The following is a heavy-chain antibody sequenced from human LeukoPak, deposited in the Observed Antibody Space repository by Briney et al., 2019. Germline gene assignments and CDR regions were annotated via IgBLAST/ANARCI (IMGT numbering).Heavy chain of an antibody. Sequence: KSSETLSLTCTVSGGSISSYYWSWIRQPAGKGLEWIGRIYSTGSTNYNPSLKSRVTMSVDTSKNQFSLGLRSVTAADTAVYYCARQIASAGTAGFDFWGQGALVTVSS. CDR2: IYSTGST. CDR3: ARQIASAGTAGFDF. V-gene: IGHV4-4*07. J-gene: IGHJ4*02. D-gene: IGHD6-13*01. CDR1: GGSISSYY.